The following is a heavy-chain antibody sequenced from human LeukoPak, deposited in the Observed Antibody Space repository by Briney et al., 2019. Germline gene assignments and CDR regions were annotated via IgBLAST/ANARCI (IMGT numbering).Heavy chain of an antibody. Sequence: PGGSLRLSCAASGFTFSSYGMPWVRQAPGKGLEWVAVLWYDGSNKYYADSVKGRFTISRDNSKNTLYLQMNSLRAEDTAVYYCARDLGTEEYYFDYWGQGTLVTVSS. CDR3: ARDLGTEEYYFDY. CDR2: LWYDGSNK. V-gene: IGHV3-33*01. D-gene: IGHD7-27*01. CDR1: GFTFSSYG. J-gene: IGHJ4*02.